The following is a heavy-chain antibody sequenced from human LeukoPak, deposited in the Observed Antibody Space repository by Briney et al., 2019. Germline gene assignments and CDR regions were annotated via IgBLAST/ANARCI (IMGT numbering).Heavy chain of an antibody. CDR3: ARAPRITMVRGVVYWFDP. J-gene: IGHJ5*02. CDR1: GYTFTSYD. Sequence: ASVKVSCKASGYTFTSYDINWVRQATGQGLEWMGWMNPNSGNTGYAQKFQGRVTITRNTSISTAYMELSSLRSEDTAVYYCARAPRITMVRGVVYWFDPWGQGTLVTVSS. CDR2: MNPNSGNT. V-gene: IGHV1-8*03. D-gene: IGHD3-10*01.